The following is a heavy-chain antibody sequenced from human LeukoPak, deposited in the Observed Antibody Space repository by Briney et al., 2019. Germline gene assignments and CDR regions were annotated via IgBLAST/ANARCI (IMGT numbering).Heavy chain of an antibody. V-gene: IGHV4-39*01. J-gene: IGHJ4*02. CDR3: TRQSGYFGY. CDR2: IYYSGTT. D-gene: IGHD1-26*01. CDR1: GGSISGSSYY. Sequence: SETLSLTCTVSGGSISGSSYYWGWIRRPPGKGLEWIGTIYYSGTTHYNPSLKSRVTISVDTSKNQFSLKLSSVTAADTAVYYCTRQSGYFGYWGQGTLVTVSS.